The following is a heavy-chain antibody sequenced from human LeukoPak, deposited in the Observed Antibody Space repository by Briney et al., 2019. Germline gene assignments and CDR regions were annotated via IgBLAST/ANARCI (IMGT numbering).Heavy chain of an antibody. D-gene: IGHD6-6*01. J-gene: IGHJ4*02. V-gene: IGHV1-8*01. CDR1: AYTFTSYD. Sequence: ASVKVSCKASAYTFTSYDINWVRQATGQGLEWMGWMNPNSGNTGYAQKFQGRVTMTRNTSISTAYMELSSLRSEDTAVYYCARVGLGRIAARPRVYYFDYWGQGTLVTVSS. CDR3: ARVGLGRIAARPRVYYFDY. CDR2: MNPNSGNT.